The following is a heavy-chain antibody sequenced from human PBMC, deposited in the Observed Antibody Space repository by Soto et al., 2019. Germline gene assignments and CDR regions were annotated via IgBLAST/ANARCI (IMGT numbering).Heavy chain of an antibody. J-gene: IGHJ6*02. CDR3: AKGRSRGWVWYYGMDV. CDR2: ISYDGSNK. CDR1: GFTFSSYG. D-gene: IGHD6-19*01. V-gene: IGHV3-30*18. Sequence: GGSLRLSCAASGFTFSSYGMHWVRQAPGKGLEWVAVISYDGSNKYYADSVKGRFTISRDNSKNTLYLQMNSLRAEDTAVYYCAKGRSRGWVWYYGMDVWGQGXTLTV.